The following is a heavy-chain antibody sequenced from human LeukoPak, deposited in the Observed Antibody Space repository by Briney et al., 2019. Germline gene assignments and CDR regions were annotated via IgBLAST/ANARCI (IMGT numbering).Heavy chain of an antibody. V-gene: IGHV4-38-2*02. Sequence: PSETLSLTCAVSGYSISSGYYWGWIRQPPGKGLEWIGSIYHSGSTYYNPSLKSRVIISVDTSKNHFSLKLSSVTAADTAVYYCERDPLEVVAGWYYFDYWGQGTLVTVSS. CDR1: GYSISSGYY. J-gene: IGHJ4*02. CDR3: ERDPLEVVAGWYYFDY. D-gene: IGHD6-19*01. CDR2: IYHSGST.